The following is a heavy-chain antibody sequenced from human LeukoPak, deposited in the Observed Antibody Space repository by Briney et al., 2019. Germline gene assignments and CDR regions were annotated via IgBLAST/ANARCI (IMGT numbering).Heavy chain of an antibody. D-gene: IGHD3-10*02. CDR3: AELGIAMIGGV. Sequence: GGSLRLSCAASGFTFSSYEMNWVRQAPGKGLEWVSYISSSGSTIYYADSVKGRFTISRDNAKNSLYLQINSLRAEDTAVYYCAELGIAMIGGVWGKGTTVTISS. J-gene: IGHJ6*04. CDR2: ISSSGSTI. CDR1: GFTFSSYE. V-gene: IGHV3-48*03.